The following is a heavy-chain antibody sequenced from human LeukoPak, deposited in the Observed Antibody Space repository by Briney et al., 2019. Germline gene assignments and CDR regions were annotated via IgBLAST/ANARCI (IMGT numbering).Heavy chain of an antibody. CDR1: GFTFSSYS. CDR3: AKDLWFGELSVALDY. V-gene: IGHV3-21*01. J-gene: IGHJ4*02. Sequence: GGSLRLSCAASGFTFSSYSMNWVRQAPGKGLEWVSSISSSSSYIYYADSVKGRFTISRDNSKNTLYLQMNSLRAEDTAVYYCAKDLWFGELSVALDYWGQGTLVTVSS. D-gene: IGHD3-10*01. CDR2: ISSSSSYI.